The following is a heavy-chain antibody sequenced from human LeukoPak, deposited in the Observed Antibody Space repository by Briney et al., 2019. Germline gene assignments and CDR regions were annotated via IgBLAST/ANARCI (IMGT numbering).Heavy chain of an antibody. V-gene: IGHV4-34*01. Sequence: SETLSLTCAVYGGSFSGYYWGWIRQPPGKGLEWIGEINHSGSTNYNPSLKSRVTISVDTSKNQFSLKLSSVTAADTAVYYCARPWSGSHYYYYYMDVWGNGTTVTISS. CDR1: GGSFSGYY. CDR2: INHSGST. D-gene: IGHD1-26*01. CDR3: ARPWSGSHYYYYYMDV. J-gene: IGHJ6*03.